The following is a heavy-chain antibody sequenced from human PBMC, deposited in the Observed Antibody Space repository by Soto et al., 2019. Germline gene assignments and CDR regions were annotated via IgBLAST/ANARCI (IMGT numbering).Heavy chain of an antibody. Sequence: ASVKVSCKASGYTFTSYYMHWVRQARGQGLEWMGIINPSGGSTSYAQKFQGRVTMTRDTSTSTVYMKLSSLRSEDTAVYYCARGITMIVVGREAEYFQHWGQGTLVTVSS. CDR3: ARGITMIVVGREAEYFQH. CDR1: GYTFTSYY. J-gene: IGHJ1*01. V-gene: IGHV1-46*01. CDR2: INPSGGST. D-gene: IGHD3-22*01.